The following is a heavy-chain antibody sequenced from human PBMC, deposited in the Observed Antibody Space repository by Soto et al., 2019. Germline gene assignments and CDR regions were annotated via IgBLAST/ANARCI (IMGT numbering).Heavy chain of an antibody. CDR1: GYTFTGYY. CDR3: ARDYYSGYGQEDYFDY. V-gene: IGHV1-2*04. J-gene: IGHJ4*02. D-gene: IGHD5-12*01. CDR2: INPNSGGT. Sequence: ASVKVSCKASGYTFTGYYMHWVRQAPGQGLEWMGWINPNSGGTNYAQKFQGWVTMTRDTSISTAYMELSRLRSDDTAVYYCARDYYSGYGQEDYFDYWGQGTLVTVSS.